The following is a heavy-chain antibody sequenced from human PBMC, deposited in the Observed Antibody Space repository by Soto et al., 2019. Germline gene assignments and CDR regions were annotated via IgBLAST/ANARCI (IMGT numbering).Heavy chain of an antibody. J-gene: IGHJ4*02. CDR2: IYHSGST. CDR1: GGSISSGGYS. D-gene: IGHD6-13*01. CDR3: ARAAAAGTDNFDY. V-gene: IGHV4-30-2*01. Sequence: SETLSLTCAVSGGSISSGGYSWSWIRQPPGKGLEWIGYIYHSGSTYYNPSLKSRVTISVDRSKNQFSLKLSSVTAADTAVYYCARAAAAGTDNFDYWGQGTLVTVHS.